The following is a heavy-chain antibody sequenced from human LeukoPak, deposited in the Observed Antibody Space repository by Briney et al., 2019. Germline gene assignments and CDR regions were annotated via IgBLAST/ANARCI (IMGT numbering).Heavy chain of an antibody. CDR2: ISGSGGST. CDR3: ARRYGDYVLYFQH. CDR1: GFTFSTYW. D-gene: IGHD4-17*01. Sequence: GGSLRLSCSASGFTFSTYWMSWVRQAPGKGLEWVSAISGSGGSTYYADSVKGRFTISRDNSKNTLYLQMNSLRAEDTAVYYCARRYGDYVLYFQHWGQGTLVTVSS. V-gene: IGHV3-23*01. J-gene: IGHJ1*01.